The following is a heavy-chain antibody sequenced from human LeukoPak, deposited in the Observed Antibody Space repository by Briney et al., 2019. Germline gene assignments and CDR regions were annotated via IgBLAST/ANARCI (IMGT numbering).Heavy chain of an antibody. Sequence: GGSLRLSCAASGFTFSSYGMHWVRQAPGKGLEWVAFIRYDGSNEYVDSVKGRFTISRDNSKNTLYLQMSSLKPEDTAVYYCANLARPLDYWGQGALVTVSS. V-gene: IGHV3-30*02. CDR3: ANLARPLDY. D-gene: IGHD6-6*01. J-gene: IGHJ4*02. CDR2: IRYDGSNE. CDR1: GFTFSSYG.